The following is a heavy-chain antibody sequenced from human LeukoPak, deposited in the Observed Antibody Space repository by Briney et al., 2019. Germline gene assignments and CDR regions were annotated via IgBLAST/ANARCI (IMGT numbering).Heavy chain of an antibody. D-gene: IGHD2-15*01. V-gene: IGHV4-34*01. CDR3: ARVGPANDAFDI. Sequence: SETLSLTCAVYGGSFSGYYWSWIRQPPGKGLEWIGEINHSGSTNYSPSLKSRVTISVDTSKNQFSLKLSSVTAADTAVYYCARVGPANDAFDIWGQGTMVTVSS. J-gene: IGHJ3*02. CDR1: GGSFSGYY. CDR2: INHSGST.